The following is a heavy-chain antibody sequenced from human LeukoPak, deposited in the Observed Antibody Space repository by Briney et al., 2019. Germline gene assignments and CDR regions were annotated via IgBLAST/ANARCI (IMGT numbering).Heavy chain of an antibody. CDR1: GGSFSGYY. CDR2: IYYSGST. CDR3: ARISIVGATRAFDY. D-gene: IGHD1-26*01. Sequence: SETLSLTCAVYGGSFSGYYWSWIRQPPGKGLEWIGYIYYSGSTNYNPSLKSRVTISVDTSKDQFSLKLSSVTAADTAVYYCARISIVGATRAFDYWGQGTLVTVSS. J-gene: IGHJ4*02. V-gene: IGHV4-59*01.